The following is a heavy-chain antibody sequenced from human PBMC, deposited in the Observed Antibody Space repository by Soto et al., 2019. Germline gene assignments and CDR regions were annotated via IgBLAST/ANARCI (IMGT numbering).Heavy chain of an antibody. Sequence: AGESLKISCRGFGYTFTSYWISWVRQMPGKGLEWMGKIDAADSNTNYSPSFQGHVIISADKSISTAYLQWSSLQASDTAIYYCARHEPLMNWKPPQDRFNPWGQGTLVTVSS. CDR3: ARHEPLMNWKPPQDRFNP. V-gene: IGHV5-10-1*01. D-gene: IGHD1-1*01. J-gene: IGHJ5*02. CDR1: GYTFTSYW. CDR2: IDAADSNT.